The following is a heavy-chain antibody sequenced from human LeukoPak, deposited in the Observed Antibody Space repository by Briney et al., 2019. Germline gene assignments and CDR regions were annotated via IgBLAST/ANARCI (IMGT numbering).Heavy chain of an antibody. CDR1: GDSIGSPNW. J-gene: IGHJ4*02. Sequence: SETLSLTCAVSGDSIGSPNWWSWVRQSPGRGLEWIGEIDRTGYTNYNPSLKSRTVLSLDKSNNQFSLKVNSLTAADTAIYYCTRHLPKGVFDSWGQGTVVTVSS. V-gene: IGHV4-4*02. CDR3: TRHLPKGVFDS. CDR2: IDRTGYT.